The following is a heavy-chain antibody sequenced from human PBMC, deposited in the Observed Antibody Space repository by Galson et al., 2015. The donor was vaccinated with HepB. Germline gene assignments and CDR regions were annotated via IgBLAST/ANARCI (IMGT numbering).Heavy chain of an antibody. CDR2: INSDGSST. V-gene: IGHV3-74*01. D-gene: IGHD6-19*01. Sequence: SLRLSCAASGFTFSSYWMHWVRQAPGKGLVWVSRINSDGSSTSYADSVKGRFTISRDNAKNTLYLQMNSLRAEDTAVYYCAREREEQWLVRGYYFDYWGQGTLVTVSS. CDR1: GFTFSSYW. J-gene: IGHJ4*02. CDR3: AREREEQWLVRGYYFDY.